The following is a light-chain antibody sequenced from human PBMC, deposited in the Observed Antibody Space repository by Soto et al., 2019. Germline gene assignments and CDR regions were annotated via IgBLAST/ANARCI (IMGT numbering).Light chain of an antibody. CDR2: DNN. Sequence: QSVLTQPPSVSGAPGQRVIISCIGSSSNIGAGYDVHWYQQLPGTAPRLLIYDNNNRPSGVPARFSVSKSDTSASLAITGLQPEDEADYYCQSYDSSLSGSYVFGTGTKVTVL. J-gene: IGLJ1*01. CDR1: SSNIGAGYD. V-gene: IGLV1-40*01. CDR3: QSYDSSLSGSYV.